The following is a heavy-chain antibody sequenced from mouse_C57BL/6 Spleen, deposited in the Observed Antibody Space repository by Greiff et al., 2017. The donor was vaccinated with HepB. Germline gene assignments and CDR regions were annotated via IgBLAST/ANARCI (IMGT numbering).Heavy chain of an antibody. V-gene: IGHV1-26*01. D-gene: IGHD2-1*01. CDR3: ARSGDGNFDY. CDR2: INPNNGGT. CDR1: GYTFTDYY. J-gene: IGHJ2*01. Sequence: VQLKQSGPELVKPGASVKISCKASGYTFTDYYMNWVKQSHGKSLEWIGDINPNNGGTSYNQKFKGKATLTVDKSSSTAYMELRSLTSEDSAVYYCARSGDGNFDYWGQGTTLTVSS.